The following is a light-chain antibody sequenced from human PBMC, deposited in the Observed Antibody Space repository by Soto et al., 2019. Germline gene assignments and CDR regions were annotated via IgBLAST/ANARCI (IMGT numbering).Light chain of an antibody. Sequence: EIVLTPSPATLSLSPWEKPTLSCRASQSVSSSYLAWYQQEPGQAPRLLIYGASSRATGIPDRFSGSGSGTDFTLTISRLEPEDFAVYYCQQYGSSPPITFGQGTRLEIK. V-gene: IGKV3-20*01. CDR1: QSVSSSY. CDR3: QQYGSSPPIT. CDR2: GAS. J-gene: IGKJ5*01.